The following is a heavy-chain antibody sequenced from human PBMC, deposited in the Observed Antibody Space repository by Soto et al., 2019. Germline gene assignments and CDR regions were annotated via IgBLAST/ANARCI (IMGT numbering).Heavy chain of an antibody. V-gene: IGHV1-3*01. CDR3: ARMVDYYGSAINEDY. Sequence: ASVKVSCKASGYTFTSYAMHWVRQAPGQRLEWMGWINAGNGNTKYSQKFQGRVAITRDTSASTAYMELSSLSSEDTAVYYCARMVDYYGSAINEDYWGQGTLVTVSS. CDR2: INAGNGNT. D-gene: IGHD3-10*01. CDR1: GYTFTSYA. J-gene: IGHJ4*02.